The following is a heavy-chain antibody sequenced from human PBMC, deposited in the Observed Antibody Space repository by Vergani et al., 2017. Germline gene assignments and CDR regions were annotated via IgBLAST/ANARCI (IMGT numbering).Heavy chain of an antibody. CDR2: INPNSGGT. J-gene: IGHJ4*02. CDR3: ARGPLLLWFGEFKFDY. V-gene: IGHV1-2*02. D-gene: IGHD3-10*01. Sequence: QVQLVQSGAEVKKPGASVKVSCKASGYTFTGYYMHWVRQAPGQGLERMGWINPNSGGTNYAQKFQGRVTMTRDTSISTAYMELSRLRSDDTAVYYCARGPLLLWFGEFKFDYWGQGTLVTVSS. CDR1: GYTFTGYY.